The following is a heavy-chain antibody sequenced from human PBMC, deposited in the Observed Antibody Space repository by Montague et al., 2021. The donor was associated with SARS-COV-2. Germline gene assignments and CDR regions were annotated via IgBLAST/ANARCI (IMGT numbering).Heavy chain of an antibody. V-gene: IGHV4-31*03. CDR2: IYYDGYT. J-gene: IGHJ6*02. Sequence: TLSLTCPVSGGSISSGGYYWSWIRQHPGKGLEWIGYIYYDGYTYYNPSLKSRVTISVDTSKNQFSLNLSSVTAADTAVYYCARDAIGAAGGYGMDVWGQGTTVTVSS. CDR3: ARDAIGAAGGYGMDV. D-gene: IGHD2-2*01. CDR1: GGSISSGGYY.